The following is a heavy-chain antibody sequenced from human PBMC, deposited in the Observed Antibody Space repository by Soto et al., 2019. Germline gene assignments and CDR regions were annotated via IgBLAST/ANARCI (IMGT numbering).Heavy chain of an antibody. D-gene: IGHD1-26*01. Sequence: QVQLVESGGGVVQPGRSLRLSCAASGFTFSSYGMHWVRQAPGKGLEWVAVIWYDGSNKYYADSVKGRFTISRDNSKNTLYLQMNSLRAEDTAVYYGARDMWELGPCDYWGQGTLVTVSS. CDR2: IWYDGSNK. CDR3: ARDMWELGPCDY. J-gene: IGHJ4*02. V-gene: IGHV3-33*01. CDR1: GFTFSSYG.